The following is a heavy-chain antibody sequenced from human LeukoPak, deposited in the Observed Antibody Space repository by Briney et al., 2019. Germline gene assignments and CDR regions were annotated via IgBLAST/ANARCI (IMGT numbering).Heavy chain of an antibody. V-gene: IGHV1-2*02. CDR1: GYTFTGYY. Sequence: ASVKVSCKASGYTFTGYYMHWVRQAPGQGLEWMGWINPNSGGTNYAQKFQGRVTMTRDTSISTAYMELSRLRSDDTAVYYCARKTAPYGDYYSDYWGQGTLVTVSS. D-gene: IGHD4-17*01. CDR3: ARKTAPYGDYYSDY. CDR2: INPNSGGT. J-gene: IGHJ4*02.